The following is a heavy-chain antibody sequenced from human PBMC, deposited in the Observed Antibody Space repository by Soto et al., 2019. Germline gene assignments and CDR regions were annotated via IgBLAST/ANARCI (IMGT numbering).Heavy chain of an antibody. CDR3: VQGASTAHQPPDS. Sequence: QVQLVESGGGVVQPGRSLRLSCAASGFFFRNFGMHWVRRAPGKGMEWVAAISGDGNDKYYPDSMKGRFTISRDNFNNPLYLQLNSMRPEDTAVYHCVQGASTAHQPPDSWGQGVLVTVSS. CDR1: GFFFRNFG. V-gene: IGHV3-30*03. D-gene: IGHD1-26*01. J-gene: IGHJ4*02. CDR2: ISGDGNDK.